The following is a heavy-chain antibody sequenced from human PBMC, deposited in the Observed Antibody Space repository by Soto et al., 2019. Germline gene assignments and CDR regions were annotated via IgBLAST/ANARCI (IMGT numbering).Heavy chain of an antibody. J-gene: IGHJ6*02. CDR1: SGSISSGGYY. CDR2: IYYTGSA. CDR3: ARPYSGSSRGLXV. Sequence: SETLSLTCTVSSGSISSGGYYWTWIRQHPGKGLEWIGYIYYTGSAYYNPSLKTRLTLSIDTSRSQFSLKLSSVTTADTAVYYCARPYSGSSRGLXVWGQGTTVTVSS. V-gene: IGHV4-31*03. D-gene: IGHD6-6*01.